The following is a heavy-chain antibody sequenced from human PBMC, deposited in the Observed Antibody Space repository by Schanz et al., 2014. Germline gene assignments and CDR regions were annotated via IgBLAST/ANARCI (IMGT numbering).Heavy chain of an antibody. CDR1: GFTFSHA. CDR3: AKGMWQQLVSDY. CDR2: ISGSGGGT. Sequence: EVHLVESGGGLSRPGGSLRLSCAASGFTFSHAWMGWVRQAPGKGLEWVSGISGSGGGTFYASSVQGRFSVSRDNAKNTLHLQMNSLRAEDTAVYYCAKGMWQQLVSDYWGQGTLVTVSS. V-gene: IGHV3-23*04. J-gene: IGHJ4*02. D-gene: IGHD1-1*01.